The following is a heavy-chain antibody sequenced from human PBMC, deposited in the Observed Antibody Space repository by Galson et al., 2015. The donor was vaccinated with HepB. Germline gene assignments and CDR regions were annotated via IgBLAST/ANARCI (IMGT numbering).Heavy chain of an antibody. CDR1: GFTFSSYA. J-gene: IGHJ3*02. CDR3: ALLSSDYSNYVWTRDAFDI. D-gene: IGHD4-11*01. V-gene: IGHV3-21*01. Sequence: SLRLSCAASGFTFSSYAMTWVRQAPGKGLEWVSVISGSGTGIYYADSVKGRFTISRDNAKNSLYLQMNSLRAEDTAVYYCALLSSDYSNYVWTRDAFDIWGQGTMVTVSS. CDR2: ISGSGTGI.